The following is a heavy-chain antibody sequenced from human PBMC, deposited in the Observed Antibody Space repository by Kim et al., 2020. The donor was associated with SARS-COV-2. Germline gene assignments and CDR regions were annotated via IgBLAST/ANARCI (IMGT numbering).Heavy chain of an antibody. D-gene: IGHD3-10*01. Sequence: GGSLRLSCAASGFTFSSYAMSWVRQAPGKGLEWVSVIYSGGSSTYYADSVKGRFTISIDNSKNTLYLQMNSLRAEDTAVYYCAKDSGVDDYLYYYYGMDVWGQGTTVTVSS. J-gene: IGHJ6*02. CDR1: GFTFSSYA. CDR2: IYSGGSST. V-gene: IGHV3-23*03. CDR3: AKDSGVDDYLYYYYGMDV.